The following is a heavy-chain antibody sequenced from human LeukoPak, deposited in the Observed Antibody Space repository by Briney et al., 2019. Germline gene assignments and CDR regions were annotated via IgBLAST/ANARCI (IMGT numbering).Heavy chain of an antibody. Sequence: PSQTLSLTCTVSGGSITGYYWSWIRQPPGKGLEWIGYVFYSGGTLYNPSVNSRVSKSVDTSKTQFSLKLTSVTAADTAVYYCARHITVTYDAFDLWGRGTMVTVSS. CDR3: ARHITVTYDAFDL. CDR1: GGSITGYY. V-gene: IGHV4-59*08. CDR2: VFYSGGT. J-gene: IGHJ3*01. D-gene: IGHD6-19*01.